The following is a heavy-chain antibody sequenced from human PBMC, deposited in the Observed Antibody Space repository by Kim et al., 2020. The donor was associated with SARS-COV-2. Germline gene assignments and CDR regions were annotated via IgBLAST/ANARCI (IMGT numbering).Heavy chain of an antibody. V-gene: IGHV4-34*01. D-gene: IGHD3-16*01. Sequence: SETLSLRCAVYGGSFSGYSWSWIRQPPGKGLEWIGEINYIGSTNNNPSLKSRVTISVDRSKNQFSLKLSSVTAADTAVYYCARGENGLGGRLDSWGQGIL. CDR2: INYIGST. CDR3: ARGENGLGGRLDS. J-gene: IGHJ4*02. CDR1: GGSFSGYS.